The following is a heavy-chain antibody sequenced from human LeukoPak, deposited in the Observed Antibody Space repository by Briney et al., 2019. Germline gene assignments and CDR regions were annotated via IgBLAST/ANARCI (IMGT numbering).Heavy chain of an antibody. CDR2: IIPIFGTA. V-gene: IGHV1-69*13. CDR3: ARGDYSNYLAYDY. Sequence: SVKVSCKASGGTFSSYAISWVRQAPGQGLEWMGGIIPIFGTANYAQKFQGRVTITADESTSTAYMGLSSLRSEDTAVYYCARGDYSNYLAYDYWGQGTLVTVSS. CDR1: GGTFSSYA. D-gene: IGHD4-11*01. J-gene: IGHJ4*02.